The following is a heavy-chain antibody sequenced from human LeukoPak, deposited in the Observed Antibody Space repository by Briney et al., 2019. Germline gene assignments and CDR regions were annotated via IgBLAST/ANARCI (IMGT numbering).Heavy chain of an antibody. CDR1: GFTFSGSA. V-gene: IGHV3-23*01. CDR3: GKAQTACGGDCYSNFDY. J-gene: IGHJ4*02. CDR2: ISYSGANS. D-gene: IGHD2-21*02. Sequence: GGSLRLSCAASGFTFSGSAMSWVRQAPGEGLEWVSLISYSGANSYYTDSVRGRFTISRDNSKDTLFLQMNSLRAEDTAIYYCGKAQTACGGDCYSNFDYWGRGTLVTVSS.